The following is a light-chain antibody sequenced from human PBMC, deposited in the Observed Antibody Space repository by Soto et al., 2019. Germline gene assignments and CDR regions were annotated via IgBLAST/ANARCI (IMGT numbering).Light chain of an antibody. V-gene: IGKV1-33*01. J-gene: IGKJ1*01. Sequence: DNQMTQSPSSLSASVGDRVTITCQASQDISNYLNWYQQQPGKAPKLLIYDASNLETGVPSRFSGSGSGTDFTFTISSLQPEDIATYYCQQYDNLPWTFGQGTKVEIK. CDR1: QDISNY. CDR2: DAS. CDR3: QQYDNLPWT.